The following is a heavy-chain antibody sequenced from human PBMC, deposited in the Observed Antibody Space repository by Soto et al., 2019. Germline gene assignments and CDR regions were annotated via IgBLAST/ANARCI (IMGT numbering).Heavy chain of an antibody. D-gene: IGHD3-9*01. Sequence: SETLSLTCTVSGGSISGYYWSWIRQSPEKGLEYIGYISYSGSTNYNPSLKSRDTTSLDTSKNQFSLKLSSVTAADTAIYYCASLNFDILAGYYAFDLWGQGTMVTVSS. CDR1: GGSISGYY. J-gene: IGHJ3*01. CDR2: ISYSGST. V-gene: IGHV4-59*08. CDR3: ASLNFDILAGYYAFDL.